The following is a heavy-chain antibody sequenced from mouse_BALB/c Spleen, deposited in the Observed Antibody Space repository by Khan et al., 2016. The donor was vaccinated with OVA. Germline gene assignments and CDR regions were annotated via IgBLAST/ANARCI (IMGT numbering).Heavy chain of an antibody. D-gene: IGHD1-2*01. V-gene: IGHV2-4-1*01. CDR1: GFSLTNFG. CDR3: ARNGVFHYYAYGGIDD. J-gene: IGHJ4*01. Sequence: QVTLKESGPGLVQPSQNLSITCTVSGFSLTNFGVHWIRQSPGKALEWLGVIWSGGSTDYNAAFISRLSITKDNSKSQIFFKMNSLQTDDTAIYYCARNGVFHYYAYGGIDDWGQGTSVTVSA. CDR2: IWSGGST.